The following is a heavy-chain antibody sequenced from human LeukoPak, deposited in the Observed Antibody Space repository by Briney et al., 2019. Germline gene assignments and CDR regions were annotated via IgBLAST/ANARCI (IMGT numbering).Heavy chain of an antibody. Sequence: HAGRSLRLSCAASGFGFTSCPMLWVRQAPGKGLEWVVVISYDGSNKYYADSVKGRFTISRDNSKNTLYLQMNSLRAEDTAVYYCARGIYDFWSGYADYWGQGTLVTVSS. CDR3: ARGIYDFWSGYADY. D-gene: IGHD3-3*01. CDR1: GFGFTSCP. CDR2: ISYDGSNK. J-gene: IGHJ4*01. V-gene: IGHV3-30-3*01.